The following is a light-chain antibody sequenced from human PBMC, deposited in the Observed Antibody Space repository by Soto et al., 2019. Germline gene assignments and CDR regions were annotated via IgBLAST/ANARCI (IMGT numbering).Light chain of an antibody. CDR1: QSVSRY. CDR2: DAS. V-gene: IGKV3-11*01. Sequence: EIVLTQSPATLSVSPGERATLSCRASQSVSRYVAWYQHKPGQAPRLLVYDASDRAAGVPARFSGSGSRTDFTLTISSLEPEDFAIYYCQQRSNWPLTFGGGTKVDIK. CDR3: QQRSNWPLT. J-gene: IGKJ4*01.